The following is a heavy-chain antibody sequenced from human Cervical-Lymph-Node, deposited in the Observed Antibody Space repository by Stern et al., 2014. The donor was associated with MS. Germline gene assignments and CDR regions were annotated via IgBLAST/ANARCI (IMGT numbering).Heavy chain of an antibody. CDR2: ISADNGDT. J-gene: IGHJ6*02. D-gene: IGHD3-3*01. Sequence: QLVQSGAEVKKPGASVKVSCKASGYFFTSYGISWVRQAPGQGLEWMGWISADNGDTNYAQNVQGRVTMTPDTSTNTAYMELSSLRSDDTALYYCARDSLIRTFGVEEGMDVWGQGTTVTVSS. CDR3: ARDSLIRTFGVEEGMDV. V-gene: IGHV1-18*01. CDR1: GYFFTSYG.